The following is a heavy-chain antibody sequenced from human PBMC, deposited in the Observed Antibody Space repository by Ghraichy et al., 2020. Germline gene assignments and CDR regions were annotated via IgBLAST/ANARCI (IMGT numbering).Heavy chain of an antibody. CDR3: AKGLRSGYYHVIDY. J-gene: IGHJ4*02. CDR1: GFTFSSYA. Sequence: GGSLRLSCAASGFTFSSYAMSWVHQAPGKGLEWVSALSDSGYITYYADSVKGRFTISRNNSRNTLYLQMNSLRAEDTAIYYCAKGLRSGYYHVIDYWGQGTLVTVSS. V-gene: IGHV3-23*01. D-gene: IGHD3-22*01. CDR2: LSDSGYIT.